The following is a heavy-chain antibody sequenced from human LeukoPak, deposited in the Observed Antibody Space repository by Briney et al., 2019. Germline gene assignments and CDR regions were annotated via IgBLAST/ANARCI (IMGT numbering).Heavy chain of an antibody. J-gene: IGHJ4*02. Sequence: ASVKVSCKASGYTFTGYYMHWVRQAPGQGLEWMGWINPNSGGTNYAQKFQGWVTMTRDTSISTAYMELSRLRSDDTAEYYCARTMAYYFDYWGQGTLVTVSS. D-gene: IGHD5-24*01. CDR3: ARTMAYYFDY. CDR2: INPNSGGT. V-gene: IGHV1-2*04. CDR1: GYTFTGYY.